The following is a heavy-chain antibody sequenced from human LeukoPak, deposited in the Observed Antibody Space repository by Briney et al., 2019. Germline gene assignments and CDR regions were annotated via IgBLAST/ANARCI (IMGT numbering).Heavy chain of an antibody. CDR2: INWNSGST. Sequence: GGSLRLSCAATGFTFSNYAMYWVRQVPGKGLEWVSGINWNSGSTVYADSVKGRFTISRDNSKNALYLQMNSLGAEDTAFYYCAKRSCSGGRCYFDYWGQGTLVTVSS. V-gene: IGHV3-9*01. CDR3: AKRSCSGGRCYFDY. J-gene: IGHJ4*02. D-gene: IGHD2-15*01. CDR1: GFTFSNYA.